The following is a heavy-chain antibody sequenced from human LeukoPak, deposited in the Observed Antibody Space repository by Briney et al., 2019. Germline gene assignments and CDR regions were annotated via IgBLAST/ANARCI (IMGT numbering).Heavy chain of an antibody. CDR1: GYTFTGYY. D-gene: IGHD6-6*01. Sequence: GESLKISCKGSGYTFTGYYMHWVRQAPGQGLEWMGWINPNSGGTNYAQKFQGRVTMTRDTSISTAYMELSRLRSDDTAVYYCARDMAARGDYWGQGTLVTVSS. CDR3: ARDMAARGDY. CDR2: INPNSGGT. J-gene: IGHJ4*02. V-gene: IGHV1-2*02.